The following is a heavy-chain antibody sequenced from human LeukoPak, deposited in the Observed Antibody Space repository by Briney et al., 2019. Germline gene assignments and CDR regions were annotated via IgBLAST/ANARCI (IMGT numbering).Heavy chain of an antibody. CDR3: ARKSSGYYFDY. CDR2: IDWDDEK. Sequence: KESGPALVKPTQTLTLTCTFSGFSLSTSGMRVSWIRQPPGKALEWLACIDWDDEKFYSTSLKTRLTISKDTSKNQVVLTMTNMDPVDTATYYCARKSSGYYFDYWGQGTLVTVSS. CDR1: GFSLSTSGMR. J-gene: IGHJ4*02. D-gene: IGHD3-22*01. V-gene: IGHV2-70*04.